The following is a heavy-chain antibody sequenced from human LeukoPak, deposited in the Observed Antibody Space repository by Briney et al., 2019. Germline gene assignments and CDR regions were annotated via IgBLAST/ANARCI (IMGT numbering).Heavy chain of an antibody. CDR3: ARDKYYDRYFDS. CDR2: IKQDGSEK. V-gene: IGHV3-7*01. J-gene: IGHJ4*02. D-gene: IGHD3-22*01. CDR1: GFTFNNNW. Sequence: GGSLRLSCAGSGFTFNNNWMSWVRQAPGKGLEWVANIKQDGSEKYYVDSVKGQFTISRDNAKNSLSLQMNSLRAEDTAVYYCARDKYYDRYFDSWGQGTLVTVSS.